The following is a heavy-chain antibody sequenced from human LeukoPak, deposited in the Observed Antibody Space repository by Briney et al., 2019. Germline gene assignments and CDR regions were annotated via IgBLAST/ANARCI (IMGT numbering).Heavy chain of an antibody. D-gene: IGHD3-10*01. CDR2: VSPDGRRT. CDR1: GFTFTSYW. CDR3: ARVLSYFGSGSYPAY. J-gene: IGHJ4*02. V-gene: IGHV3-74*01. Sequence: GGSLRLSCAASGFTFTSYWMHWVRQVPGKGLVWIAHVSPDGRRTDYADSVKGRFTVPRDNTNHILYLQMNSLTADDTAVYYCARVLSYFGSGSYPAYWGQGTLVTVSS.